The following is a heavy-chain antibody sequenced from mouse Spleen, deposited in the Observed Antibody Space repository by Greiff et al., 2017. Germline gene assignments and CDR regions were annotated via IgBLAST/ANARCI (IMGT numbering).Heavy chain of an antibody. CDR1: GYSFTGYF. CDR2: INPYNGDT. V-gene: IGHV1-20*02. CDR3: AREDGKGDFDY. J-gene: IGHJ2*01. Sequence: VHVKQSGPELVKPGASVKISCKASGYSFTGYFMNWVMQSHGKSLEWIGRINPYNGDTFYNQKFKGKATLTVDKSSSTAHMELRSLASEDSAVYYCAREDGKGDFDYWGQGTTLTVSS. D-gene: IGHD2-1*01.